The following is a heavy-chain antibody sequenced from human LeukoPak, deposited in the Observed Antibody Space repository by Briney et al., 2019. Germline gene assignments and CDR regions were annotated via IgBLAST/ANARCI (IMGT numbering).Heavy chain of an antibody. CDR1: GFTFSNYG. J-gene: IGHJ4*02. V-gene: IGHV3-30*03. CDR2: ISSDGNHK. CDR3: ASLLLYCSGSTCYSDY. Sequence: PGRSLRLSCAASGFTFSNYGMHWVRQAPGKGLEWVAVISSDGNHKYYADSVKGRFTISRDNSKNTLYLQMNSLRTEDAAVYYCASLLLYCSGSTCYSDYWGQGTLVTVSS. D-gene: IGHD2-15*01.